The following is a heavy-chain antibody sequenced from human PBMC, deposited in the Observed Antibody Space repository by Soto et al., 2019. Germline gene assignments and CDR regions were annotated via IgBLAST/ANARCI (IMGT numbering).Heavy chain of an antibody. Sequence: QVQLVQSGAEVKKPGASVKVSCKASGYTFTSYGISWVRQAPGQGLEWMGWISAYNGNTNYAQKLQGRVTMTTDTPTSTADMELRSLRSDDTAVYYCAREGSSSWYDGENYYGMDVWGQGTTVTVSS. D-gene: IGHD6-13*01. CDR3: AREGSSSWYDGENYYGMDV. CDR1: GYTFTSYG. V-gene: IGHV1-18*01. CDR2: ISAYNGNT. J-gene: IGHJ6*02.